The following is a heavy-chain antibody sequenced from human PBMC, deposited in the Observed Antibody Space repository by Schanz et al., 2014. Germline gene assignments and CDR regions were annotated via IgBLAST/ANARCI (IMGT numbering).Heavy chain of an antibody. CDR1: GDTFSKYN. V-gene: IGHV1-69*02. CDR3: TRLRRADPNGFDV. Sequence: VQLEQSGAEVKKPGSSVTVSCQAFGDTFSKYNIMWVRQVPGQGLEWLGRIMPLRGIGNNAWKFQDRLTITADKSMNITYMELSSLGTEDTAVYYCTRLRRADPNGFDVWGQGTTVTVS. D-gene: IGHD6-19*01. J-gene: IGHJ6*02. CDR2: IMPLRGIG.